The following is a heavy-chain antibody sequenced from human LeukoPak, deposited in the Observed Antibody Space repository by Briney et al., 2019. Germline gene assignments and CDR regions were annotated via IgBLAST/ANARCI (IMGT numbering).Heavy chain of an antibody. CDR3: ARRGSGTPYFDY. CDR2: IYYSGST. D-gene: IGHD3-3*01. CDR1: GGXVSSGSYY. V-gene: IGHV4-61*01. J-gene: IGHJ4*02. Sequence: SETLSLTCTVSGGXVSSGSYYWSWIRQPPGKGLEWIGYIYYSGSTNYNPSLKSRVTISVDTSKNQFSLKLSSVTAADTAVYYCARRGSGTPYFDYWGQGTLVTVSS.